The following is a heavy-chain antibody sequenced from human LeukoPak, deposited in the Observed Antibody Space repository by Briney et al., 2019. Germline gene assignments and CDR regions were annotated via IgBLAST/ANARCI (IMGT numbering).Heavy chain of an antibody. CDR1: GFTFSSYE. V-gene: IGHV3-48*03. D-gene: IGHD1-26*01. J-gene: IGHJ4*02. Sequence: PGGSLRLSCAASGFTFSSYEMSWVRQAPGKGLEWVSYISSSGSTIYYADSVKGRFTISRDNAKNSLCLQMNSLRAEDTAVYYCARGYSGSYYDYWGQGTLVTVSS. CDR2: ISSSGSTI. CDR3: ARGYSGSYYDY.